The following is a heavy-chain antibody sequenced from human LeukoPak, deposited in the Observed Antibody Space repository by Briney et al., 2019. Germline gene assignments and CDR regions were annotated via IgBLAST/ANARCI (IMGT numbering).Heavy chain of an antibody. CDR3: ARDTGGGYSCYDC. Sequence: GGALRLSCAASGFTFSSYWMTWIRQAPGKGLEWVANIKQDGSEKYYVDSVKGRFTISRDNAKNSLYLQVNSLRAEDTAVYYCARDTGGGYSCYDCWGQGTLVTVSS. CDR2: IKQDGSEK. J-gene: IGHJ4*02. CDR1: GFTFSSYW. D-gene: IGHD5-18*01. V-gene: IGHV3-7*01.